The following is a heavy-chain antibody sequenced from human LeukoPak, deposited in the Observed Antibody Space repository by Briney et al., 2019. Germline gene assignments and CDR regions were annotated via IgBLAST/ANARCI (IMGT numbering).Heavy chain of an antibody. D-gene: IGHD4-11*01. V-gene: IGHV4-39*01. J-gene: IGHJ4*02. Sequence: SETLSLTCSVSGGSISSSSNYYWGWIRQPPGKGLEWIGSIYYSGSTYYNTSLKSRVTISVDTSKNQFSLKLSSVTAADTAVYYCARHWGHYSNPFDYWGQGTLVTVSS. CDR1: GGSISSSSNYY. CDR3: ARHWGHYSNPFDY. CDR2: IYYSGST.